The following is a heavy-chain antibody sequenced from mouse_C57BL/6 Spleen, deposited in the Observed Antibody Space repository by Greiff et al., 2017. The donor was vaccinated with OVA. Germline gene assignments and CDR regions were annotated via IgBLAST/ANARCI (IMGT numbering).Heavy chain of an antibody. CDR1: GYTFTDYY. CDR3: ARGDDYGSSWGDY. Sequence: EVQLQQSGPELVKPGASVKISCKASGYTFTDYYMNWVKQSHGKSLEWIGDINPNNGGTSYNQKFKGKATLTVDKSSSTAYMELRSLTSEDSAVYYCARGDDYGSSWGDYWGQGTTLTVSS. D-gene: IGHD1-1*01. CDR2: INPNNGGT. J-gene: IGHJ2*01. V-gene: IGHV1-26*01.